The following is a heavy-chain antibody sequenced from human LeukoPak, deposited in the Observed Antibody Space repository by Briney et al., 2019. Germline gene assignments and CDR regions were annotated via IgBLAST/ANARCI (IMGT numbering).Heavy chain of an antibody. J-gene: IGHJ4*02. CDR1: GFAFTSFT. D-gene: IGHD6-19*01. V-gene: IGHV3-23*01. CDR3: AKDHGVAVTGMYY. CDR2: IGGTGGNT. Sequence: GGSLRLSCAASGFAFTSFTMNWVRQTPGKGLEWVSSIGGTGGNTYYADSVKGRFTISRDNSRNTLYLQMNSLRAEDTAVYYCAKDHGVAVTGMYYWGQGTLVTVSS.